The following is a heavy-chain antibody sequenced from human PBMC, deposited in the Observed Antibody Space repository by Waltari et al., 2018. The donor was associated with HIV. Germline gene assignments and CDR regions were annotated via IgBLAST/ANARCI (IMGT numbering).Heavy chain of an antibody. V-gene: IGHV3-7*01. CDR1: GFTFSPYW. CDR2: IKQDGSEK. D-gene: IGHD2-8*01. J-gene: IGHJ3*02. Sequence: EVQLVESGGGLVQPGGSLRVSCAASGFTFSPYWMIWVRQAPGKGLEWVANIKQDGSEKHYVDSVKGRFTISRDNAKKSLYLQMNSLRAEDTAVYYCARMGLMMYAIGAFDIWGQGTMVTVSS. CDR3: ARMGLMMYAIGAFDI.